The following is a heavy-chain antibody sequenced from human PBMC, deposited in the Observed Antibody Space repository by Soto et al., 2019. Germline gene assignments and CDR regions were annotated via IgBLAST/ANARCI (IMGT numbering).Heavy chain of an antibody. CDR3: ARGSTDNVPWFDP. D-gene: IGHD4-17*01. CDR1: GFTFSSYG. V-gene: IGHV3-30-3*01. CDR2: IRCSRSNK. Sequence: PGGSLRLSCAASGFTFSSYGMHCVRQAPGKGLEWVAVIRCSRSNKYYADSVKGRFTISRDNSKNTLYLQMNSLRAEDTAVYYCARGSTDNVPWFDPWGQGTLVTVSS. J-gene: IGHJ5*02.